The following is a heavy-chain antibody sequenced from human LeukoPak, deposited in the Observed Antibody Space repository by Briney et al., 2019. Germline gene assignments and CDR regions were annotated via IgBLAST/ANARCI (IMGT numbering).Heavy chain of an antibody. D-gene: IGHD3-22*01. J-gene: IGHJ4*02. CDR2: IKQDGSDK. CDR1: GFTFSSFW. CDR3: AREPYYYDSSGHDY. V-gene: IGHV3-7*01. Sequence: GGSLRLSCAASGFTFSSFWMSWVRQAPGKGLEWVANIKQDGSDKYYVDSVKGRFTISRDNAKNSLYLQMNSLRAEDTAVYYCAREPYYYDSSGHDYWGQGTLVTVSS.